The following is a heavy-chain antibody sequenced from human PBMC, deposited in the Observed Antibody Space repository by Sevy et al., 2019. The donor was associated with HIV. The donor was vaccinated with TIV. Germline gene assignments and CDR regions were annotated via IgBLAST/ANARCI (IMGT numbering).Heavy chain of an antibody. CDR1: GFTFSSYA. CDR3: AKVDSSGWYSKGAGDWFDP. CDR2: ISGSGGST. D-gene: IGHD6-19*01. Sequence: GGSLRLSCAASGFTFSSYAMSWVRQAPGKGLEWVSVISGSGGSTYYADSVKGRFTISRDNSKNTLYLQMNSLRAGDTAVYYCAKVDSSGWYSKGAGDWFDPWGQGTLVTVSS. V-gene: IGHV3-23*01. J-gene: IGHJ5*02.